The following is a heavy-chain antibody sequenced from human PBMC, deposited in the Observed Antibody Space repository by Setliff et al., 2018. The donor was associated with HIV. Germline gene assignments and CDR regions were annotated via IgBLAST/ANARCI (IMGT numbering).Heavy chain of an antibody. Sequence: PGGSLRLSCVASGFTFSTHSMTWVRQAPGEGLEYVSAISGSGGKTYYADSVKGRFTLSRDTSKDTLYLQMNSLRADDTAVYYCARPLTGYSITHYYYMDVWGKGTTVTVSS. CDR1: GFTFSTHS. CDR2: ISGSGGKT. CDR3: ARPLTGYSITHYYYMDV. J-gene: IGHJ6*03. D-gene: IGHD3-9*01. V-gene: IGHV3-23*01.